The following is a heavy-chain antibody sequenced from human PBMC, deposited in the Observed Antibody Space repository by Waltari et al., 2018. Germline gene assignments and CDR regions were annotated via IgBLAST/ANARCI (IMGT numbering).Heavy chain of an antibody. CDR3: AKGRGDVGATSGHNY. V-gene: IGHV3-49*04. J-gene: IGHJ4*02. CDR1: GFTFGDYA. Sequence: EVQLVESGGGLVQPGRSLRLSCTASGFTFGDYAMSWVRQAPGKGLEWVGFIRSKAYGGTTEYAASVKGRFTISRDNSKNTLYLQMNSLRVEDTAVYYCAKGRGDVGATSGHNYWGQGTLVTVSS. CDR2: IRSKAYGGTT. D-gene: IGHD1-26*01.